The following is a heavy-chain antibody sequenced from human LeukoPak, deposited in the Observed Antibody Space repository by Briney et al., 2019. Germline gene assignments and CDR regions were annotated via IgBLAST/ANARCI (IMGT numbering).Heavy chain of an antibody. CDR2: IYPGDSDT. CDR1: GYSFTTYW. Sequence: GESLKISCKGSGYSFTTYWIGWVRQMPGKGLEWMGVIYPGDSDTRYSPSFQGQVTILADKSISTAYLQWSSLKASDTARYYCARHSCSGGTCHTDYWGQGTLVSVSS. J-gene: IGHJ4*02. D-gene: IGHD2-15*01. V-gene: IGHV5-51*01. CDR3: ARHSCSGGTCHTDY.